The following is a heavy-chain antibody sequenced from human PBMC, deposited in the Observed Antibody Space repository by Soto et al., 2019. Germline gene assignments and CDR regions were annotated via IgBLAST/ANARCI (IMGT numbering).Heavy chain of an antibody. CDR2: IYNGATT. V-gene: IGHV4-59*01. D-gene: IGHD1-26*01. CDR1: GGSISSYY. CDR3: ARDDSQRPATY. Sequence: QVQLQESGPGLVKPSETLSLTCIVSGGSISSYYWTWTRQPPGKGLEWIGCIYNGATTNYNPSLKRRVTISVDTSKNQFSLKLTSVTAADTAVYYCARDDSQRPATYWGQGTLVTVSS. J-gene: IGHJ4*02.